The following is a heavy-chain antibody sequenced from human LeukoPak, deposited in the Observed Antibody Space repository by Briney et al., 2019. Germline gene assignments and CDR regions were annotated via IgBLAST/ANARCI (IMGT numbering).Heavy chain of an antibody. CDR1: GFTFSSYY. V-gene: IGHV3-21*01. CDR2: ISRTTNYT. Sequence: RGSLRLSCAASGFTFSSYYMNWVRQAPGKGLEWVSSISRTTNYTYYTDSVKGRFTISRDNAKNSLYLQMNSLTAEDTAVYYCTRVSYADGGYFDYWGQGTLVTVSS. J-gene: IGHJ4*02. D-gene: IGHD3-16*01. CDR3: TRVSYADGGYFDY.